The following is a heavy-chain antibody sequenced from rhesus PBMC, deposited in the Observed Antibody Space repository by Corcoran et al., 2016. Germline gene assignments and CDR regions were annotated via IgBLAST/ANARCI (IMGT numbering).Heavy chain of an antibody. CDR1: GGSIRSGYYY. Sequence: QVQLQESGPGLVKPSETLSLTCAVSGGSIRSGYYYWSWTRHPPGKGLEWIGYITYRGSTSYNPSLKSRVTISRDTSKNQFSLKLSSVTAADTAVYYCARSISSGYYTGPFDYWGQGVLVTVSS. CDR2: ITYRGST. D-gene: IGHD3-28*01. J-gene: IGHJ4*01. V-gene: IGHV4-122*02. CDR3: ARSISSGYYTGPFDY.